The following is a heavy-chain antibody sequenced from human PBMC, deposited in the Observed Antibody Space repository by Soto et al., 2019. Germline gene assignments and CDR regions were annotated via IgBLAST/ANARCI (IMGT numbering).Heavy chain of an antibody. V-gene: IGHV3-33*01. CDR1: GFTFSSYG. J-gene: IGHJ4*02. Sequence: QVQLVESGGGVVQPGRSLRLSCAASGFTFSSYGMHWVRQAPGKGLGWVAVIWYDGSNKYYADSVKGRFTISRDNSKNTLYLQMNSLRAEDTAVYYCARWYCSGGSCYPFDYWGQGTLVTVSS. D-gene: IGHD2-15*01. CDR3: ARWYCSGGSCYPFDY. CDR2: IWYDGSNK.